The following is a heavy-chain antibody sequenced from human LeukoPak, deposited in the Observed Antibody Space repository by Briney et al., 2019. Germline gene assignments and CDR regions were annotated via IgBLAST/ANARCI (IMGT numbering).Heavy chain of an antibody. CDR2: FDPEDGET. CDR3: ARRPVDYYDSSGYLDP. Sequence: ASVKVSCKVSGYTLTELSMHWVRQAPGKGLEWMGGFDPEDGETIYAQKFQGRVTITADKSTSTAYMELSSLRSEDTAVYYCARRPVDYYDSSGYLDPWGQGTLVTVSS. J-gene: IGHJ5*02. D-gene: IGHD3-22*01. CDR1: GYTLTELS. V-gene: IGHV1-24*01.